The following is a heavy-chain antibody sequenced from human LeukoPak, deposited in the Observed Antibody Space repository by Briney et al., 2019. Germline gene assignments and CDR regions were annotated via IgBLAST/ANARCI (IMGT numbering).Heavy chain of an antibody. J-gene: IGHJ6*02. V-gene: IGHV1-8*01. CDR2: MNPNSGNT. CDR1: GYTFISYD. D-gene: IGHD6-6*01. CDR3: ARGGGSSYGYYYGLDV. Sequence: ASVKVSCKASGYTFISYDINWVRLATGQGLEWMGWMNPNSGNTGYVQKFQGRVTMTRNTSISTAYMELSSLKSEDTGVYYCARGGGSSYGYYYGLDVWGQGTTVTVSS.